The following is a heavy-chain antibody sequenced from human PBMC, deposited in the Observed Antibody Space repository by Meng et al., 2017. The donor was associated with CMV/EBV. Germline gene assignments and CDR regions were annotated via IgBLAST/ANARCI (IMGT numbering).Heavy chain of an antibody. CDR1: GFTFSSYA. CDR3: ARARIFHIGWFDP. J-gene: IGHJ5*02. Sequence: GESLKISCAASGFTFSSYAMHWVRQAPGKGLEWVAVISYDGSNKYYADSVKGRFTISRDNAKNSLYLQMNSLRAEDTALYYCARARIFHIGWFDPWGQGTLVTVSS. CDR2: ISYDGSNK. V-gene: IGHV3-30-3*01. D-gene: IGHD2-15*01.